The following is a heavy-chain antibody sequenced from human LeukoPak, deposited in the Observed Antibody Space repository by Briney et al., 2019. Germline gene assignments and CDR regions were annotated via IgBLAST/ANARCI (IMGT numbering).Heavy chain of an antibody. J-gene: IGHJ4*02. Sequence: PGGSLRLSCAASGFTFSSYEMNWVRQAPGKGLEWVSGITWNSDNIEYADSVKGRFTISRDNARNSLYLQMNSLRLEDTALYYCAKDSIGSYYSYYFDYWGQGTLVTVSS. CDR2: ITWNSDNI. CDR1: GFTFSSYE. D-gene: IGHD3-10*01. V-gene: IGHV3-9*01. CDR3: AKDSIGSYYSYYFDY.